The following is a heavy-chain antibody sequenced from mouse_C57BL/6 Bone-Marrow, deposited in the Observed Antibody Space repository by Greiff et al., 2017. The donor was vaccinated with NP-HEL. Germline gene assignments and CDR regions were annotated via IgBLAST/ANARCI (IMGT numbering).Heavy chain of an antibody. D-gene: IGHD2-2*01. J-gene: IGHJ1*03. Sequence: QVQLQQPGAELVKPGASVKLSCKASSYTFTSYWMHWVKQRPGRGLEWMGRIDPNSGGTKYNEKFKSKATLTVDKPSSTAYMQLSSLTSEDSAVYYCARGGLRRYFDVWGTGTTVTVSS. CDR2: IDPNSGGT. CDR1: SYTFTSYW. V-gene: IGHV1-72*01. CDR3: ARGGLRRYFDV.